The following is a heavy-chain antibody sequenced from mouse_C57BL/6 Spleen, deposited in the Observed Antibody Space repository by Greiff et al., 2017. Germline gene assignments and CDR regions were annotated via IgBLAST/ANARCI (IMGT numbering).Heavy chain of an antibody. CDR1: GYTFTDYY. CDR2: INPNNGGT. V-gene: IGHV1-26*01. D-gene: IGHD1-1*01. CDR3: ARRDYGSWNAMDY. Sequence: EVQLQQSGPELVKPGASVKISCKASGYTFTDYYMNWVKQSHGKSLEWIGDINPNNGGTSYNQKFKGKATLTVDKSSSTAYMELRSLTSEDSAVYYCARRDYGSWNAMDYWGQGTSVTVSS. J-gene: IGHJ4*01.